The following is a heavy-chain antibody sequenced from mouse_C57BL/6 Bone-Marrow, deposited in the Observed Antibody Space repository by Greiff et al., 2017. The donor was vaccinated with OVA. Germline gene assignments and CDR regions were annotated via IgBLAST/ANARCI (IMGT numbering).Heavy chain of an antibody. J-gene: IGHJ1*03. V-gene: IGHV1-69*01. CDR1: GYTFTSYW. D-gene: IGHD1-1*01. Sequence: VQLQQPGAELVMPGASVKLSCKASGYTFTSYWMHWVKQSPGQGLEWIGEIDPSDSYTNYNQKLKGQSTLTVDKSSNTDYMQLSSLTSEDSAVYYCATPPYYDSSHWYFDVWGTGTTVTVSS. CDR2: IDPSDSYT. CDR3: ATPPYYDSSHWYFDV.